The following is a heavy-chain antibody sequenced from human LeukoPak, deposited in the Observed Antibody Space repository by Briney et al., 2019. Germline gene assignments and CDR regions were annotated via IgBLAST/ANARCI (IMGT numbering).Heavy chain of an antibody. CDR1: GFTFSSYS. V-gene: IGHV3-21*01. CDR2: ISSSRNYI. CDR3: ASKTNGAAGLYYYNYMDV. D-gene: IGHD6-13*01. J-gene: IGHJ6*03. Sequence: GGSLRLSCAASGFTFSSYSMNWVRQAPGKGLEWVSSISSSRNYIYYADSVKGRFTITRDNARKSLYLQMNSLRDEDAAVYYCASKTNGAAGLYYYNYMDVWGKGTTVTVSS.